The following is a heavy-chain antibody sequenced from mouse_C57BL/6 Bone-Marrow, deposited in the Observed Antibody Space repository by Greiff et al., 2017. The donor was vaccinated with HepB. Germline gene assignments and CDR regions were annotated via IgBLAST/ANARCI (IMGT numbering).Heavy chain of an antibody. Sequence: EVHLVESGGGLVQPKGSLKLSCAASGFSFNTYAMNWVRQAPGKGLEWVARIRSKSNNYATYYADSVKDRFTISRDDSESMLYLQMNNLKTEDTAMYYCVRLYNGYYYAMDYWGQGTSVTVSS. CDR1: GFSFNTYA. V-gene: IGHV10-1*01. D-gene: IGHD1-3*01. CDR2: IRSKSNNYAT. CDR3: VRLYNGYYYAMDY. J-gene: IGHJ4*01.